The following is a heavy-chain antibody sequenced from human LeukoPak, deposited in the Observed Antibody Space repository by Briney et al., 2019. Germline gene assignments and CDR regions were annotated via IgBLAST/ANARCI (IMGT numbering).Heavy chain of an antibody. CDR1: GYTFTSYD. Sequence: GASVKVSCKASGYTFTSYDINWVRQATGQGLEWMGWMNPNSGNTGYAQKFQGRVTITRNTSISTAYMELSSLRSEDTAVYYCAREGPYGSGSYYNYWGQGTLVTVSS. CDR3: AREGPYGSGSYYNY. J-gene: IGHJ4*02. V-gene: IGHV1-8*03. D-gene: IGHD3-10*01. CDR2: MNPNSGNT.